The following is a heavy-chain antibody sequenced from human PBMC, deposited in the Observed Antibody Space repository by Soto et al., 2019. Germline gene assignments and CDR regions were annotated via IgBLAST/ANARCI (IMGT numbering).Heavy chain of an antibody. CDR1: GFTVSSNY. CDR2: IYSGGST. CDR3: ARAALDYDILPGYYLNWFDP. J-gene: IGHJ5*02. D-gene: IGHD3-9*01. V-gene: IGHV3-66*01. Sequence: GGSLRLSCAASGFTVSSNYMSWVRQAPGKGLEWVSVIYSGGSTYYADSVKGRFTISRDNSKNTLYLQMNILRAEDTAVYYCARAALDYDILPGYYLNWFDPWGQGTLVTVST.